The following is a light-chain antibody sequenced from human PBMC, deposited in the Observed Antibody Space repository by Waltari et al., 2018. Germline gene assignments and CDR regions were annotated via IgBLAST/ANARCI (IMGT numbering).Light chain of an antibody. J-gene: IGLJ1*01. CDR3: GAWDDRLNVYV. CDR1: SSNIGSNA. Sequence: QSVLTQPPSASGTPGQRVTISCSGRSSNIGSNALNWYQHLPGTAPTLLIYSHDQRPSGVPDRFSGSKSGTSASLAISGLQSEDEADYYCGAWDDRLNVYVFGTGTRVTVL. V-gene: IGLV1-44*01. CDR2: SHD.